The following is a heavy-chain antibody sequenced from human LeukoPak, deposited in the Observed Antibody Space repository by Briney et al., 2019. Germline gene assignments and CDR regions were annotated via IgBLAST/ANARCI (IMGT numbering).Heavy chain of an antibody. CDR1: GFTFSSYW. V-gene: IGHV3-7*01. Sequence: GGSLRLSCAASGFTFSSYWMSWVRQAPGKGLEWVANIKQDGSEKYYVDSVKGRFTISRDNAKNSLYLQMNSLRAEDTAVYYCARGVGELSWFPNYVFDIWGQGKMVTVSS. CDR2: IKQDGSEK. D-gene: IGHD3-10*01. J-gene: IGHJ3*02. CDR3: ARGVGELSWFPNYVFDI.